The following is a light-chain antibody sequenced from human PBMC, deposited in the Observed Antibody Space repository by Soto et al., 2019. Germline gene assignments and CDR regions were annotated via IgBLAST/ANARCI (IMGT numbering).Light chain of an antibody. CDR2: AAS. J-gene: IGKJ1*01. CDR3: QQYLTSAQT. V-gene: IGKV3-20*01. CDR1: QTVGSNY. Sequence: EIVLTQSPGTLSLSPGESATLSYRASQTVGSNYLAWYQQRPGQAPRLLIYAASSRATGIPDRISASGSGTDFTLTIGRLEPEDFAVYYCQQYLTSAQTFGQGTKVELK.